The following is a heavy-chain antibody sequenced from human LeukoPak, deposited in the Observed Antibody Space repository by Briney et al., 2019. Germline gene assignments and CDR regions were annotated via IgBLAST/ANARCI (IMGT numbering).Heavy chain of an antibody. CDR2: ISSSSSYI. CDR1: GFTFSTYS. V-gene: IGHV3-21*01. Sequence: NPGGSLRLSCAASGFTFSTYSMNWVRQAPGKGLEWVSSISSSSSYIYYADSVKGRFTISRDNAKNSLYLQMNSLRAEDTAVYYCARVLKARELLGADFDYWGQGTLVTVSS. J-gene: IGHJ4*02. CDR3: ARVLKARELLGADFDY. D-gene: IGHD1-26*01.